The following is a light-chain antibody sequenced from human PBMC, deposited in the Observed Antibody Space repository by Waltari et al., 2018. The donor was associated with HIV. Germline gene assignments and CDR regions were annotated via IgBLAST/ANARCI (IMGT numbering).Light chain of an antibody. CDR2: DNN. V-gene: IGLV1-51*01. J-gene: IGLJ3*02. CDR3: GTWDSSLSAGRV. CDR1: SSNIGNNY. Sequence: QSVLTQPPSVSAAPGQKVTISCSGSSSNIGNNYVSWYQQLPGTAPKLLIYDNNKRPAGIPDRCSGSKSGTSATLGITGLQTGDEADYYGGTWDSSLSAGRVFGGGTKLTVL.